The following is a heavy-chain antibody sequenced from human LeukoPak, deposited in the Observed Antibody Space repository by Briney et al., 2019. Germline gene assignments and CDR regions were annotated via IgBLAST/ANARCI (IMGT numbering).Heavy chain of an antibody. J-gene: IGHJ4*02. CDR1: GLSFGDYA. CDR2: IRSKAYGATI. V-gene: IGHV3-49*04. CDR3: TRGRSYFEY. Sequence: GGSLRLSCTPSGLSFGDYAMTWVRQAPGKGLEWVGFIRSKAYGATIEYAASVKGRFTISRDDSKSIAYLQMNSLKPEDTAVYYCTRGRSYFEYWGQGTLVTVSS.